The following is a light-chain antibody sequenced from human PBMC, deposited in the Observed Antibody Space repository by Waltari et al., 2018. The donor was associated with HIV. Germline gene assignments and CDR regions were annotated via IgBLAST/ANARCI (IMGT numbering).Light chain of an antibody. CDR2: DAS. Sequence: EVVMTPSPATLSASPGERAPLSCRASQSVSTNLAWYQQKPGQAPRLLIYDASTGVTGLPARFSGSGSGTEFTLTISSLQSEDFALYYCQQYKNWPLYTFGQGTKLEI. V-gene: IGKV3-15*01. CDR1: QSVSTN. CDR3: QQYKNWPLYT. J-gene: IGKJ2*01.